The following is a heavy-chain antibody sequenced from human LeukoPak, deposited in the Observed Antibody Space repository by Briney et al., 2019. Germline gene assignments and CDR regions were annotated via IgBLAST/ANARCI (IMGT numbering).Heavy chain of an antibody. Sequence: GASVKVSCKASGYTFTGYYMHWVRQAPGQGLEWMGWINPNSGGTSYAQKFQGRVTMTRDTSISTAYMELSRLRSDDTAVYYCARGDYGDYLVLQQDDYWGQGTLVTVSS. V-gene: IGHV1-2*02. CDR3: ARGDYGDYLVLQQDDY. CDR2: INPNSGGT. J-gene: IGHJ4*02. CDR1: GYTFTGYY. D-gene: IGHD4-17*01.